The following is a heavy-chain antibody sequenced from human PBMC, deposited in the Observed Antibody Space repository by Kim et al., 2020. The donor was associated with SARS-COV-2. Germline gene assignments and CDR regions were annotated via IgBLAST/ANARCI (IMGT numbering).Heavy chain of an antibody. V-gene: IGHV7-4-1*02. Sequence: ASVKVSCKASGYTFTSYAMNWVRQAPGQGLEWMGWINTNTGNPTYAQGFTGRFVFSLDTSVSTAYLQISSLKAEDTAVYYCARGGSRYYDYVWGSYRSEPWGQGTLVTVSS. D-gene: IGHD3-16*02. CDR1: GYTFTSYA. J-gene: IGHJ5*02. CDR3: ARGGSRYYDYVWGSYRSEP. CDR2: INTNTGNP.